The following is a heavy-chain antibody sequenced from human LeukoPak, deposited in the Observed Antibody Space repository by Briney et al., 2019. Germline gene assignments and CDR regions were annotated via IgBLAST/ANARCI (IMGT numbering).Heavy chain of an antibody. CDR3: AREGDSNSVGWFDP. CDR2: IYHSGRT. CDR1: GYSISSGYY. V-gene: IGHV4-38-2*02. D-gene: IGHD6-13*01. J-gene: IGHJ5*02. Sequence: SETLSLTCTVSGYSISSGYYWGWIRQPPGKELEWIGNIYHSGRTYYNPSLKSRVTILVDTSNNQFSLKLSSVTAADTAVYYCAREGDSNSVGWFDPWGQGTLVTVSS.